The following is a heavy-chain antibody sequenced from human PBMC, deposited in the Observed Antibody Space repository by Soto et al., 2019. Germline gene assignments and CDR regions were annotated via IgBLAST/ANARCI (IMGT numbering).Heavy chain of an antibody. CDR1: GYSFTTYW. V-gene: IGHV5-10-1*03. CDR3: AGGGPLWGGGPV. Sequence: EVQLVQSGAEVKKPGESLRISCTAFGYSFTTYWISWVRQKPGQGLEWMGRIDPSNSYPNYNPSFQGHVTFSADRSINTAYLQWNSLKASAPAMFYCAGGGPLWGGGPVWAQGTLVTVSS. CDR2: IDPSNSYP. D-gene: IGHD3-10*01. J-gene: IGHJ4*02.